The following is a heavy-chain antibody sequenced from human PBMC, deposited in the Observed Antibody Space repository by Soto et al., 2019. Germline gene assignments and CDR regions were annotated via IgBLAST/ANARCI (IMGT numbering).Heavy chain of an antibody. J-gene: IGHJ5*02. V-gene: IGHV1-8*01. CDR1: GYMFSTYD. CDR2: LNPNSGNT. CDR3: ARDHRYNWNDEGWFDP. D-gene: IGHD1-20*01. Sequence: QVQLVQSGAEVKKPGASVKVSCKASGYMFSTYDINWVRQAPGQGLEWMGWLNPNSGNTGYAQKFQGRVTMTRNTSINTAHMELSSLGSDDTAVYYCARDHRYNWNDEGWFDPWGQGTLVTVSS.